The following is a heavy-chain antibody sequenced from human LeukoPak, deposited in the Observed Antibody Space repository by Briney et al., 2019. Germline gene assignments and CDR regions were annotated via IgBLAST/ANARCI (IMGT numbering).Heavy chain of an antibody. CDR2: IYYSGST. J-gene: IGHJ4*02. CDR1: GGSISSSSYY. CDR3: ARHLFFRDMITFGGGRPYYFDY. D-gene: IGHD3-16*01. Sequence: SETLSLTCTVPGGSISSSSYYWGWIRQPPGKGLEWIGSIYYSGSTYYNPSLKSRVTISVDTSKNQFSLKLSSVTAADTAVYYCARHLFFRDMITFGGGRPYYFDYWGQGTLVTVSS. V-gene: IGHV4-39*01.